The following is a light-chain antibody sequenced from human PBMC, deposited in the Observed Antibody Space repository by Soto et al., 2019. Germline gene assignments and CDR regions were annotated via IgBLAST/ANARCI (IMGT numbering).Light chain of an antibody. CDR1: QDITDY. CDR3: QNYNSAPWT. J-gene: IGKJ1*01. CDR2: AAS. V-gene: IGKV1-27*01. Sequence: QMTQSPSSLSASVGDRVTITCRASQDITDYLAWYQQKPGQVPNLLVYAASTLQSGVPSRFSGSGSGTDFTLTITGLQPEDVATYYCQNYNSAPWTFGQGTKVDIK.